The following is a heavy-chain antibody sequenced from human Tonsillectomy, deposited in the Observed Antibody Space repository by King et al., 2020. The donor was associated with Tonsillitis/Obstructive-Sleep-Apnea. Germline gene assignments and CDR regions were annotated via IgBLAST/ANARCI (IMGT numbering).Heavy chain of an antibody. D-gene: IGHD3-9*01. CDR1: GGSFSGYY. V-gene: IGHV4-34*01. CDR3: ARGDLLTGYYASTDFDY. J-gene: IGHJ4*02. CDR2: IHHGGST. Sequence: VQLTQWGAGLLKPSETLSLTCAVYGGSFSGYYWSWIRQPPGKALEWIGEIHHGGSTRYNPSLKSRVTFSLDSSKNQFSLKLNSMTAADTAVYYCARGDLLTGYYASTDFDYWGQGTLVTVSS.